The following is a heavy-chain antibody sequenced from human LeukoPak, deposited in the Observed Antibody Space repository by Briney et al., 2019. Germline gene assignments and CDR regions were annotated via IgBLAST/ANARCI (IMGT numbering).Heavy chain of an antibody. CDR1: GFTFSSYS. V-gene: IGHV3-48*04. Sequence: GGSLRLSCAASGFTFSSYSMNWVRQAPGKGLEWVSYISSSSSTIYYADSVKGRFTISRDNAKNSLYLQMNSLRAEDTAVYYCARRSLAGIIDYWGQGTLVTVSS. J-gene: IGHJ4*02. CDR3: ARRSLAGIIDY. D-gene: IGHD1-14*01. CDR2: ISSSSSTI.